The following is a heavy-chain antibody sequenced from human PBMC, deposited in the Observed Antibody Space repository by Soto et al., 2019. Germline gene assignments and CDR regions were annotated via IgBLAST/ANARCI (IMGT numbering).Heavy chain of an antibody. CDR1: GGSISSGGYY. J-gene: IGHJ5*02. D-gene: IGHD1-7*01. Sequence: PSETLSLTCTVSGGSISSGGYYWSWIRQHPGKGLEWIGYIYYSGSTYYNPSLKSRVTISVDTSKNQFSLDLSSVTAVDTAVYYCAKIGGTTRGPWFDPWGQGTLVTVSS. V-gene: IGHV4-31*03. CDR3: AKIGGTTRGPWFDP. CDR2: IYYSGST.